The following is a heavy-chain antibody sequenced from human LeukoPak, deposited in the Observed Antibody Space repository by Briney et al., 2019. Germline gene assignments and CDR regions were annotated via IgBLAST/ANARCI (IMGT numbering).Heavy chain of an antibody. CDR2: IYYSGST. CDR1: GGSFSGYY. Sequence: SETLSLTCAVYGGSFSGYYWSWIRQPPGKGLEWIGYIYYSGSTNYNPSLKSRVTISVDTSKNQFSLKLSSVTAADTAVYYCARGGYYGGNSYYFDYWGQGTLVTVSS. D-gene: IGHD4-23*01. CDR3: ARGGYYGGNSYYFDY. V-gene: IGHV4-59*01. J-gene: IGHJ4*02.